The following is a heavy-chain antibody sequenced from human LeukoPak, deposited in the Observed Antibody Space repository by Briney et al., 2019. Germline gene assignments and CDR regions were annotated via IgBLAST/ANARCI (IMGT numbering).Heavy chain of an antibody. CDR2: IIPILGIA. CDR1: GGTFSSYA. CDR3: AREGHGSGSYYTLDAFDI. J-gene: IGHJ3*02. Sequence: SVKVSCKVSGGTFSSYAISWVRQAPGQGLEWMGRIIPILGIANYAQKFQGRVTITADKSTSTAYMELSSLRSEDTAVYYCAREGHGSGSYYTLDAFDIWGQGTMVTVSS. V-gene: IGHV1-69*04. D-gene: IGHD3-10*01.